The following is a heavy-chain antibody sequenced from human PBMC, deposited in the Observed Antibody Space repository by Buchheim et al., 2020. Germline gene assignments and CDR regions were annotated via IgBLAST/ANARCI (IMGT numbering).Heavy chain of an antibody. J-gene: IGHJ4*02. Sequence: QVQLQQWGAGLLKPSETLSLTCAVYGGSFSGYYWSWIRQPPGKGLEWIGEINHSGSTNYNPSLKSRVTISVDTSKNQFSLKLSSVTAADTAVYYCARGFWYGYVDYWGQGTRLTVPS. V-gene: IGHV4-34*01. CDR3: ARGFWYGYVDY. CDR2: INHSGST. CDR1: GGSFSGYY. D-gene: IGHD6-13*01.